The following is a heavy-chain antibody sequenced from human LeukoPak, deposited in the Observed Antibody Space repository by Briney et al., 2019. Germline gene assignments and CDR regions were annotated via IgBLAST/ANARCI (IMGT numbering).Heavy chain of an antibody. D-gene: IGHD4-11*01. J-gene: IGHJ3*02. Sequence: GGSLRLSCAASGFTVNKVWMSWVRQAPGKGLEWVSLISGSGLTTYYADSVKGRFTISRDNFKNTLYLQMNSLRAEDTAVYYCAKRANDYMHDVFDMWGQGTMVTVSS. CDR3: AKRANDYMHDVFDM. V-gene: IGHV3-23*01. CDR1: GFTVNKVW. CDR2: ISGSGLTT.